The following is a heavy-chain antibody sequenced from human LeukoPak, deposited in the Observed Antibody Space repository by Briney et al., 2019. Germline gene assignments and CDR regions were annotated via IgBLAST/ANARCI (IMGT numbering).Heavy chain of an antibody. V-gene: IGHV1-46*01. D-gene: IGHD5-18*01. CDR3: ARDQASNLQLWFSVNHLDY. Sequence: ASVKVSCKASGYTFTSYYMHWVRQAPGQGLEWMGIINPSGGSTSYAQKFQGRVTMTRDASTSTVYMELSSLRSEDTAVYYCARDQASNLQLWFSVNHLDYWGQGTLVTVSS. CDR2: INPSGGST. J-gene: IGHJ4*02. CDR1: GYTFTSYY.